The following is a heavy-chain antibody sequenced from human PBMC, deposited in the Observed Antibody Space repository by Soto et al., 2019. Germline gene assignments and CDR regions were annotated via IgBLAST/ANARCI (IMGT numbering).Heavy chain of an antibody. CDR2: ISGSGGST. CDR1: GFTFSSYA. D-gene: IGHD3-22*01. CDR3: AKDLYYYDSSGNFDY. J-gene: IGHJ4*02. Sequence: LRLSCAASGFTFSSYAMSWVRQAPGKGLEWVSAISGSGGSTYYADSVKGRFTISRDNSKNTLYLQMNSLRAEDTAVYYCAKDLYYYDSSGNFDYWGQGTLVTVS. V-gene: IGHV3-23*01.